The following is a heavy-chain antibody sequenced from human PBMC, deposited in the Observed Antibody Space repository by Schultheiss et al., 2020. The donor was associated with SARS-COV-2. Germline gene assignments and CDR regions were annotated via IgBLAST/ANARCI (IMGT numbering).Heavy chain of an antibody. Sequence: SETLSLTCTVSGGSVSSGSYYWSWIRQPPGKGLEWIGEINHSGSTYYNPSLKSRVTMSVDTSKNQFSLKLSSVTAADTAVYYCARWGSGSFDYWGQGTLVTVSS. D-gene: IGHD3-10*01. J-gene: IGHJ4*02. CDR3: ARWGSGSFDY. V-gene: IGHV4-39*07. CDR2: INHSGST. CDR1: GGSVSSGSYY.